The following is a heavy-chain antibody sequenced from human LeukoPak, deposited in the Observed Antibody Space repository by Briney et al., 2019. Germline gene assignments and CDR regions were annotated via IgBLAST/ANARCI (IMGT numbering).Heavy chain of an antibody. CDR2: INHSGSV. J-gene: IGHJ4*02. CDR1: GGSFSGYY. Sequence: SETLFLTCAVYGGSFSGYYWSWIRQPPGKGLEWIGEINHSGSVNYNPSLKSRVTISVDTSKNQFSLKLSSVTAADTAVYYCARGLDYDFWSGYYFDYWGQGTLVTVSS. CDR3: ARGLDYDFWSGYYFDY. V-gene: IGHV4-34*01. D-gene: IGHD3-3*01.